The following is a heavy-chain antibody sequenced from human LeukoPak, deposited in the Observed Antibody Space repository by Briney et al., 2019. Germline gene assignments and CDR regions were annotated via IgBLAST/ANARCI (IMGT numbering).Heavy chain of an antibody. D-gene: IGHD2-2*01. CDR2: IYYSGST. CDR3: ARGAYCSTTSCYYFDY. CDR1: GGSISSYY. Sequence: SETLSLTCTVSGGSISSYYWSRIRQPPGKGLEWIGYIYYSGSTNYNPSLKSRVTISLDTSKNQFSLKLSSVTAADTAVYYCARGAYCSTTSCYYFDYRGQGTLVTVSS. V-gene: IGHV4-59*01. J-gene: IGHJ4*02.